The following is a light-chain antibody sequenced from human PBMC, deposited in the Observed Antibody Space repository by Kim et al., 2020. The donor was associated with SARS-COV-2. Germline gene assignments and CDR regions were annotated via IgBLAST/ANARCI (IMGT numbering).Light chain of an antibody. J-gene: IGLJ2*01. CDR3: QAWDSSTAV. V-gene: IGLV3-1*01. CDR1: RLGDKY. CDR2: QNN. Sequence: ASPGQTASIPCSGDRLGDKYAFWYQQKPGQSPVMVIYQNNKRPSWIPERFSGSNSGNAATLTISGTQAVDEADYYCQAWDSSTAVFGGGTQLTVL.